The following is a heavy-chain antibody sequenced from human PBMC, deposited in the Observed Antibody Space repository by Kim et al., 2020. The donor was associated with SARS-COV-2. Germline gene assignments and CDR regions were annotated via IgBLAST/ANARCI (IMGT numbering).Heavy chain of an antibody. CDR2: ISAYNGNT. Sequence: ASVKVSCKASGYTFTSYGISWVRQAPGQGLEWMGWISAYNGNTNYAQKLQGRVTMTTDTSTSTAYMELRSLRSDDTAVYYCARCSGYSSSWYVGYYYGMDVWGQGTTVTVSS. CDR1: GYTFTSYG. V-gene: IGHV1-18*01. CDR3: ARCSGYSSSWYVGYYYGMDV. D-gene: IGHD6-13*01. J-gene: IGHJ6*02.